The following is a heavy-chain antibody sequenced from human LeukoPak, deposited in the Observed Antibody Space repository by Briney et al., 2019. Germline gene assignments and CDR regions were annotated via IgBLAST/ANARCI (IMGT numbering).Heavy chain of an antibody. CDR1: GFTFSSYA. D-gene: IGHD2/OR15-2a*01. CDR2: ISYDGSNK. Sequence: GGSRRLSCAASGFTFSSYAMHWVRQAPGKGLEWVAVISYDGSNKYYADSVKGRFTISRDNSKNTLYLQMNSLRAEDTAVYYCARSIDVTYYYYGMDVWGQGTTVTVSS. V-gene: IGHV3-30-3*01. J-gene: IGHJ6*02. CDR3: ARSIDVTYYYYGMDV.